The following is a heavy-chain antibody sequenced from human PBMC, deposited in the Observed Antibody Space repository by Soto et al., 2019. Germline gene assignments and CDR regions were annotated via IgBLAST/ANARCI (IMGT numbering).Heavy chain of an antibody. CDR3: ARLASGWQYYYFDF. CDR1: GGSFSPYF. D-gene: IGHD6-19*01. J-gene: IGHJ2*01. V-gene: IGHV4-34*01. Sequence: QVQLQQWGAGLLKPSETLSLTCAVYGGSFSPYFWSWIRQPPGKGLEWIGEINHSGSTNYNPSLPRRATLSVDTSKNQVSLKLTSVTAVDTAVYYCARLASGWQYYYFDFWGRGTPVTVSS. CDR2: INHSGST.